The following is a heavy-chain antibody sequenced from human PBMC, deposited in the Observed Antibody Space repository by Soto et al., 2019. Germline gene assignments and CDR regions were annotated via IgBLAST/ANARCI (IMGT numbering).Heavy chain of an antibody. J-gene: IGHJ4*02. CDR2: ISAYNGNT. Sequence: ASVKVSCKASGYRFTSYGIIWVRQAPGQGLEWMGWISAYNGNTKYAQKFQGRVTMTTDTSTSTAYMELRSLRSDDTAVYYCARPYDSSNSPRFDYWGQGTLVTVSS. V-gene: IGHV1-18*01. D-gene: IGHD3-22*01. CDR3: ARPYDSSNSPRFDY. CDR1: GYRFTSYG.